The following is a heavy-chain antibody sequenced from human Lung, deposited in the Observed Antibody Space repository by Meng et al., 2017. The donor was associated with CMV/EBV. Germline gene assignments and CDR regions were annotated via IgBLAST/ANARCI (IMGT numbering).Heavy chain of an antibody. Sequence: ASVXVSCKASGYTFSLYYIHWVRQAPGQGLEWMGWINPNTGGTNSAQKFQGRVTITGDTSISTAYMELSRLNSDDTALYYCARERGLGFRGTNDAFDIWCQGTMVTVSS. J-gene: IGHJ3*02. CDR2: INPNTGGT. D-gene: IGHD3-16*01. CDR3: ARERGLGFRGTNDAFDI. CDR1: GYTFSLYY. V-gene: IGHV1-2*02.